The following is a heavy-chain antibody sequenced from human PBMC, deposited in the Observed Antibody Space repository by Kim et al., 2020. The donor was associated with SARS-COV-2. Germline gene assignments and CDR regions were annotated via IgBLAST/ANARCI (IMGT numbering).Heavy chain of an antibody. V-gene: IGHV4-61*01. Sequence: SETLSLTCTVSGGSVSSGSYYWSWIRQPPGKGREWIGYIYYSGSTNYNPSHKRRVTISVDTSKNQFSLKLSSVTAADTAVYYCARVGGSSSSYGMDVWGQETTVTVSS. D-gene: IGHD6-13*01. CDR1: GGSVSSGSYY. CDR3: ARVGGSSSSYGMDV. CDR2: IYYSGST. J-gene: IGHJ6*02.